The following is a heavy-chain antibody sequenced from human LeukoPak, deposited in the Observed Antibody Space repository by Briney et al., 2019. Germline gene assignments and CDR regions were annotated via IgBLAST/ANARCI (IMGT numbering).Heavy chain of an antibody. CDR2: IDPNSGGT. Sequence: ASVKVSCKASGYTFTGYHMHWVRQAPGQGLEWMGWIDPNSGGTNFVQKFQGRVTMTRDTSISTAYMELSRLRSDDTAVYYCAGDTGSDGYSFVYWGQGTLVTVSS. CDR1: GYTFTGYH. D-gene: IGHD2-21*01. CDR3: AGDTGSDGYSFVY. J-gene: IGHJ4*02. V-gene: IGHV1-2*02.